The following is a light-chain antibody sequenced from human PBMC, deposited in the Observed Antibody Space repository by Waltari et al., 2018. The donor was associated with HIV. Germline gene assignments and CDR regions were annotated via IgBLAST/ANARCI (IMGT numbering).Light chain of an antibody. CDR2: AGS. V-gene: IGLV3-1*01. CDR3: RAWDSSTVV. J-gene: IGLJ2*01. CDR1: KLGDKY. Sequence: SYELTQPPSVSVSPGQTASITCSGDKLGDKYACWYQLKPGQSPVLLIYAGSRRPSGIPERFSGAKSGNTATLTIRGTQAMDEADYYCRAWDSSTVVFGGGTKLTVL.